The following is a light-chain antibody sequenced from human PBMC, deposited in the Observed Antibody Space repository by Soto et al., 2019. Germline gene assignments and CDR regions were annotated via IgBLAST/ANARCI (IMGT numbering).Light chain of an antibody. V-gene: IGKV3-15*01. CDR2: GAS. J-gene: IGKJ1*01. Sequence: EVVMTQSPATLSVSLGERATLSCRASQTIRSSLAWYQQKPGQAPRLLIYGASTRATDIPDRFGGSGSGTEFTLTISSLQSEDSAIYYCQQYNNWPQTFGQGTKVEIK. CDR3: QQYNNWPQT. CDR1: QTIRSS.